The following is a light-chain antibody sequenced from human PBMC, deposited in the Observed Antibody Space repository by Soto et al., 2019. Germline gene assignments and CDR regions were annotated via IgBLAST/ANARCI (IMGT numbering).Light chain of an antibody. V-gene: IGKV3-15*01. J-gene: IGKJ4*01. CDR1: QSVNSN. CDR3: QQYNDWPLT. CDR2: GAS. Sequence: EKMMTQSPAPLSLSPGGKATPPRRASQSVNSNLAWYQQKPGQAPRLLLYGASTRATGVPARFSGSASGTEFTLTISSLQSEDSAVYYCQQYNDWPLTFGGGTKVDIK.